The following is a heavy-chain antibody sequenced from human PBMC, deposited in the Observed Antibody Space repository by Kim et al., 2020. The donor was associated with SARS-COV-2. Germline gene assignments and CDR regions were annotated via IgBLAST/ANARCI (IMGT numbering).Heavy chain of an antibody. V-gene: IGHV3-23*01. D-gene: IGHD5-12*01. J-gene: IGHJ2*01. CDR1: GFSFSTYA. CDR3: AKDKGRSVARYWYFDL. CDR2: VSASGAST. Sequence: GGSLRLSCAASGFSFSTYAMSWVRQAPGKGLEWVSGVSASGASTYYADSVKDRFTISRDNSNNTLYLQMNSLRVEDTALYYCAKDKGRSVARYWYFDLWGRGTLVAVSS.